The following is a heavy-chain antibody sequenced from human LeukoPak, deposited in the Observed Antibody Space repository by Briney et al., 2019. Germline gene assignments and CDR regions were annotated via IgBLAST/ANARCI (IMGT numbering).Heavy chain of an antibody. Sequence: GGSLRLSCAASGFIFNTYAMSWVRRAPGKGLEWVSAISRDGGSTWYADSVEGRFTISRDNSKNTLYLLLNSVRAEDTASYYCAKDHSSCRGASCLLHQDWGQGTLVTVSS. D-gene: IGHD2-15*01. CDR3: AKDHSSCRGASCLLHQD. J-gene: IGHJ4*02. V-gene: IGHV3-23*01. CDR2: ISRDGGST. CDR1: GFIFNTYA.